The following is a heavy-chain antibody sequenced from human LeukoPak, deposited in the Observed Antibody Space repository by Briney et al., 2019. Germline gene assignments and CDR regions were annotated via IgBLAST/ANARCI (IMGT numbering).Heavy chain of an antibody. D-gene: IGHD3-22*01. J-gene: IGHJ4*02. CDR3: ARQYYNDSSGSRYYFDY. V-gene: IGHV4-39*01. Sequence: PSETLSLTCSVSGGSIGRSYYYWGWIRQPPGKGLEWIGSIYYSGSTYYNPSLKSRVTISVDLSTNQSSLKLSSVTAADTALYHCARQYYNDSSGSRYYFDYWGQGTLVTVSS. CDR1: GGSIGRSYYY. CDR2: IYYSGST.